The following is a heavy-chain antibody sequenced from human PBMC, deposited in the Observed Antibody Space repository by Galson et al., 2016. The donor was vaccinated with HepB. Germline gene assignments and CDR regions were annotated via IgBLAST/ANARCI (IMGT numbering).Heavy chain of an antibody. V-gene: IGHV3-23*01. J-gene: IGHJ4*02. CDR2: ITSSGSST. CDR1: GFTFSNFA. D-gene: IGHD3-3*01. CDR3: AKGWSGPDS. Sequence: SLRLSCAASGFTFSNFAMSWVRQAPGKGLEWVSVITSSGSSTYSADSVKGRFTISRDNAKNTLFLQMDSLKIDDTAVYYCAKGWSGPDSWGQGTLVTVSS.